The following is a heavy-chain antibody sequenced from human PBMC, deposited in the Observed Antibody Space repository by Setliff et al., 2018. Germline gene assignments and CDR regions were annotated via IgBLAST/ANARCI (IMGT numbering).Heavy chain of an antibody. CDR2: IRPHNGNT. D-gene: IGHD3-22*01. J-gene: IGHJ5*02. V-gene: IGHV1-18*01. CDR1: GKTLTELS. Sequence: ASVKVSCKLSGKTLTELSIHWVRQAPGKGLEWMGWIRPHNGNTAYAQKFQDRVILTTDTSTTTVYMELRSLRSDDKAVYYCARGIYYFDIMGDPWGQGTLVTVSS. CDR3: ARGIYYFDIMGDP.